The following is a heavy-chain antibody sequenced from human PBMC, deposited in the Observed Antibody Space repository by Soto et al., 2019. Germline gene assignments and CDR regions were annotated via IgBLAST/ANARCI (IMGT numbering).Heavy chain of an antibody. CDR2: INSDGSST. CDR3: ARDQLEQWPDYYYYYGMDV. Sequence: LRLSCAASGFTFSSYWMHWVRQAPGKGLVWVSRINSDGSSTSYADSVKGRFTISRDNAKNTLYLQMNSLRAEDTAVYYCARDQLEQWPDYYYYYGMDVWGQGTTVTVSS. J-gene: IGHJ6*02. V-gene: IGHV3-74*01. D-gene: IGHD6-19*01. CDR1: GFTFSSYW.